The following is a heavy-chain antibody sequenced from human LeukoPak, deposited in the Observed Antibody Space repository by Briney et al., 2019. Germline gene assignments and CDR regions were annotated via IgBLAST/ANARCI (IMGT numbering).Heavy chain of an antibody. CDR1: GFTFSSYG. J-gene: IGHJ3*02. V-gene: IGHV3-30*18. D-gene: IGHD3-10*01. CDR2: ISYDGSNK. Sequence: VRSLRLSCAASGFTFSSYGMHWVRQAPGKGLEWVAVISYDGSNKYYADSVKGRFTISRDNSKNTLYLQMNSLRAEDTAVYYCAKDRSGYGDAFDIWGQGTMVTVSS. CDR3: AKDRSGYGDAFDI.